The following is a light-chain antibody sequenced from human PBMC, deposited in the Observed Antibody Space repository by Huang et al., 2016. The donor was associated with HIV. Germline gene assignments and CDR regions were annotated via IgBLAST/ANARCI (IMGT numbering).Light chain of an antibody. CDR2: GAS. J-gene: IGKJ2*01. CDR1: QSVSSN. V-gene: IGKV3-15*01. CDR3: QQYNNWPPMYT. Sequence: EIVMTQSPATLSVSPGERATLSCRASQSVSSNLAWYQQKPGQAPRLLSSGASTRATGIPARFSALGSGTEFTLTISSLQSEDFAVYYCQQYNNWPPMYTFGQGTNLEIK.